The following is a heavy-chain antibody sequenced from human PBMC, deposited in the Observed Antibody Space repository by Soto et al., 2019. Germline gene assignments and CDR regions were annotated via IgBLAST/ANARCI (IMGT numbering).Heavy chain of an antibody. V-gene: IGHV4-59*11. Sequence: QVQLHESGPGLVKPSETLSVTCTVSGVSINTQYWSWVRQPPGKGLEWIGSLLNSGKAKHTPSLMSRVTLSVVTSKYFFYLALTPVSAEDTGLYFCAWVQGSGFCDSSQSYYYMDVWGKGATVTFSS. CDR1: GVSINTQY. D-gene: IGHD3-10*01. J-gene: IGHJ6*03. CDR2: LLNSGKA. CDR3: AWVQGSGFCDSSQSYYYMDV.